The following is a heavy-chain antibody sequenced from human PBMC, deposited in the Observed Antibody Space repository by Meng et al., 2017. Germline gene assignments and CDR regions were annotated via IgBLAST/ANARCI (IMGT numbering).Heavy chain of an antibody. CDR3: VQTTVTTYSEYFQH. J-gene: IGHJ1*01. V-gene: IGHV1-18*01. CDR1: GYTFTSYG. Sequence: QVQLVQAGAEVEKPGASVKVSCKASGYTFTSYGISWVRQAPGQGLEWMGWISAYNGNTSYAQKLQGRVTMTTDTSTSTAYMELRSLRSDDTAVYYCVQTTVTTYSEYFQHWGQGTLVTVSS. CDR2: ISAYNGNT. D-gene: IGHD4-11*01.